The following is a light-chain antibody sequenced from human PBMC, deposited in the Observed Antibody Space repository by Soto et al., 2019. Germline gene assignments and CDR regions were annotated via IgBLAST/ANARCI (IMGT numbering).Light chain of an antibody. CDR2: DAS. Sequence: DIQMTQSPSSLFASVGDRVTITCQASQDISNYLNWYQQKPGKAPKLLIYDASNLETGVPSRFSGSGSGTDFTFTISSLQPEDIATYYCQQYDNLPSFTFGPGTKVDIK. CDR1: QDISNY. V-gene: IGKV1-33*01. CDR3: QQYDNLPSFT. J-gene: IGKJ3*01.